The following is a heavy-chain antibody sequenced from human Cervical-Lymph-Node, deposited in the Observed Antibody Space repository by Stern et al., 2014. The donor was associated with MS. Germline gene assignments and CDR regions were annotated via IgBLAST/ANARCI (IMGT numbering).Heavy chain of an antibody. CDR2: VDYNENT. CDR1: GDSFSNYY. Sequence: QLQLQESGPGLVKPSETLSLICTVSGDSFSNYYWSWIRQPPGKGLEWIGTVDYNENTNNNPSLKSRVTLSVDVSRNQFSLKVASVTAADTAVYFCARDLATLTSAFDIWGQGTMVTVS. CDR3: ARDLATLTSAFDI. V-gene: IGHV4-59*01. J-gene: IGHJ3*02.